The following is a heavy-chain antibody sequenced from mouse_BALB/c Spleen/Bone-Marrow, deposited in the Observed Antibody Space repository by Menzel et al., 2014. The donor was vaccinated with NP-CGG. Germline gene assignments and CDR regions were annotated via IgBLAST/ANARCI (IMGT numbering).Heavy chain of an antibody. CDR2: INPYNGDP. V-gene: IGHV1-37*01. D-gene: IGHD2-4*01. CDR1: GYSFTGYF. CDR3: GRRNYDYDSWFGY. J-gene: IGHJ3*01. Sequence: EVQLQQSGPELVKPGASVKISCKASGYSFTGYFINWMKQSHGKSLEWIGRINPYNGDPFYNQKFKGKATLTVDKSSSTAHMELLSLTSEDSAVYYCGRRNYDYDSWFGYWGQGTLVTVSA.